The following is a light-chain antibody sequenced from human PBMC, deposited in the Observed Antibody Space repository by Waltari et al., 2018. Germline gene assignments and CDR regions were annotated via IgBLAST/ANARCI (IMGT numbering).Light chain of an antibody. V-gene: IGKV4-1*01. CDR2: WAS. CDR3: QQYYSTPFT. Sequence: DIVMTQSPDSLAVSLGERPTINCKSTQSILSSSNNKNYLAWYQQTPGQSPKLLFYWASTRESGVPDRFSGSGSGTDFTLTISSLQTEDVAVYYCQQYYSTPFTFGGGTKVEIK. CDR1: QSILSSSNNKNY. J-gene: IGKJ4*01.